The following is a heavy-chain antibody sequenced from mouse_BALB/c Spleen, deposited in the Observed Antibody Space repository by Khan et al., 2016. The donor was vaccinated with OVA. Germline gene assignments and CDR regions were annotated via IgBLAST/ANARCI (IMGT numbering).Heavy chain of an antibody. CDR2: IWSDGST. V-gene: IGHV2-6*02. CDR1: GFSLTSYG. Sequence: VKLEVSGPGLVAPSQSLSITCTVSGFSLTSYGVHWVRQPPGKGLEWLVVIWSDGSTNYNSVLKSRLSISKDNSKSQVFLKMNSLQTDDTAIYYCARLFDGYSSLYAMDYWGQGTSVTVSS. CDR3: ARLFDGYSSLYAMDY. D-gene: IGHD2-3*01. J-gene: IGHJ4*01.